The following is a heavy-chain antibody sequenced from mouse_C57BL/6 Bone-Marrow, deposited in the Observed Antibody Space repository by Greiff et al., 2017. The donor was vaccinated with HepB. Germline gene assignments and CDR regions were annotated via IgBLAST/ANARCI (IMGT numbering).Heavy chain of an antibody. D-gene: IGHD2-4*01. CDR3: ASDDYAWYYAMDY. Sequence: QVQLQQSGAELARPGASVKLSCKASGYTFTSYGISWVKQRTGQGLEWIGEIYPRSGNTYYNEKFKGKATLTADKSSSTAYMELRSLTSEDSAVYFCASDDYAWYYAMDYWGQGTSVTVSS. V-gene: IGHV1-81*01. J-gene: IGHJ4*01. CDR1: GYTFTSYG. CDR2: IYPRSGNT.